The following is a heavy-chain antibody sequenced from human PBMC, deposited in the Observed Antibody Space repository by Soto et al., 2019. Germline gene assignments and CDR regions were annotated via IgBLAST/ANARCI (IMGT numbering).Heavy chain of an antibody. CDR2: ISSTTSYI. V-gene: IGHV3-21*01. CDR1: GFTFTRYS. CDR3: ARESEDLTSNFDY. Sequence: EVQLVESGGGLVKPGGSLRLSCAASGFTFTRYSMNWVRQAPGKGLEWVSSISSTTSYIYYADSMKGRFTVSRDNAKNSVYLEMNSLSAEDTAVYYCARESEDLTSNFDYWGQGTLVTVSS. J-gene: IGHJ4*02.